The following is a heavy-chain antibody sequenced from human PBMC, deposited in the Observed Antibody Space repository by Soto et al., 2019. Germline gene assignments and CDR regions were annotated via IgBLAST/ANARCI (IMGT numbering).Heavy chain of an antibody. CDR3: ARDEDYSGYVSDY. Sequence: ASVKVSCKASGGTFSSYAISWVRQAPGQGLEWMGGIIPIFGSTSYAQKFQGRVTMTRDTSTSTVYMELSSLRSEDTAVYYCARDEDYSGYVSDYWGQGTLVTVSS. D-gene: IGHD5-12*01. CDR2: IIPIFGST. J-gene: IGHJ4*02. CDR1: GGTFSSYA. V-gene: IGHV1-69*05.